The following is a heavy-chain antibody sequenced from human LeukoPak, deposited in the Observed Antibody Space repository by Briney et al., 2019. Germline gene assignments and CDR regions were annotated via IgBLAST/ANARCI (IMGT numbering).Heavy chain of an antibody. V-gene: IGHV1-69*06. CDR3: ARGIYGSGSYPPDY. D-gene: IGHD3-10*01. J-gene: IGHJ4*02. CDR2: IIPIFSTA. CDR1: GGTFSSYA. Sequence: GASVKVSCKASGGTFSSYAISWVRQAPGQGLEWMGGIIPIFSTANYAQKFQGRVTITADKSTSTAYMELSSLRSEDTAVYYCARGIYGSGSYPPDYWGQGTLVTVSS.